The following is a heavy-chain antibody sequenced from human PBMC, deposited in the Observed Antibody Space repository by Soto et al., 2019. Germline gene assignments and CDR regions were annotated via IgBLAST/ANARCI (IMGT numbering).Heavy chain of an antibody. CDR3: ARGSGVSRPIDN. V-gene: IGHV4-59*01. CDR1: GGSIISYY. J-gene: IGHJ4*02. D-gene: IGHD7-27*01. Sequence: SETLSLTCTVSGGSIISYYWSLIRQPPGKGLEWIGYIYYSGSTNYNPSLKSRVTISVDTSKNQFPLKLSSVTAADTAVYYCARGSGVSRPIDNWGQGTLVTVSS. CDR2: IYYSGST.